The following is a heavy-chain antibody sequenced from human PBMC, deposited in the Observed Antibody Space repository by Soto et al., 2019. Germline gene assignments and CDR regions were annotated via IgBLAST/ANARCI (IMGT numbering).Heavy chain of an antibody. J-gene: IGHJ4*02. D-gene: IGHD3-16*01. Sequence: SSETLSLTCTVSGGSISSGAYYWSWIRKHPGKGLEWIGYIYYDGSTYYNPSLKSRATISVDTSKNQFSLRLTSVTAAETAVYFCAREGGDGLDYWGQGTLVTVSS. CDR2: IYYDGST. V-gene: IGHV4-31*03. CDR3: AREGGDGLDY. CDR1: GGSISSGAYY.